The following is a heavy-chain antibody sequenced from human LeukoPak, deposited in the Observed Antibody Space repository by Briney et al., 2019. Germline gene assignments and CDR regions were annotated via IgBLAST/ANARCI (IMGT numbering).Heavy chain of an antibody. CDR2: IYYSGST. CDR3: ARDKTAISNWFDP. V-gene: IGHV4-31*03. Sequence: SETLSLTCTVSGGSISSGGYYWSWIRQHPGKGLEWIGYIYYSGSTYYNPSLKSRVTISVDTSKNQFSLKLSSVTAADTAVYYCARDKTAISNWFDPWGQGTLVTVSS. J-gene: IGHJ5*02. CDR1: GGSISSGGYY. D-gene: IGHD5-18*01.